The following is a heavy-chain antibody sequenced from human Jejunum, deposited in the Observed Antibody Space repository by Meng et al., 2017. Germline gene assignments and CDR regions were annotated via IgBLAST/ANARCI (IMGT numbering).Heavy chain of an antibody. CDR1: GCTFSSDA. D-gene: IGHD6-19*01. V-gene: IGHV3-30-3*01. Sequence: QVQLVDSGGGVFQPGRSLSLSCAASGCTFSSDAMYWVRQAPGKGLEWVAVISYDGSYKHYPDSVKGRFTISRDNSKNTLYLQMNSLRAEDTAVYYCARDGWGSSGWYDYWGQGTLVTVSS. CDR2: ISYDGSYK. J-gene: IGHJ4*02. CDR3: ARDGWGSSGWYDY.